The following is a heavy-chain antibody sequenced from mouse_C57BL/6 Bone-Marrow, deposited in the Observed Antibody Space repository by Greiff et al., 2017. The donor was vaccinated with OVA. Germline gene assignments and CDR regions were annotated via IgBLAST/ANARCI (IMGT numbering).Heavy chain of an antibody. CDR3: TTGVTTVVAPRYFDV. Sequence: EVQLVESGAELVRPGASVKLSCTASGFNIKDYYMHWVKQRPEQGLEWIGRIDPEDGDTEYAPKFQGKATMTADTSSNTAYLQLSSLTSEDTAVYYCTTGVTTVVAPRYFDVWGTGTTVTVSS. J-gene: IGHJ1*03. CDR2: IDPEDGDT. CDR1: GFNIKDYY. D-gene: IGHD1-1*01. V-gene: IGHV14-1*01.